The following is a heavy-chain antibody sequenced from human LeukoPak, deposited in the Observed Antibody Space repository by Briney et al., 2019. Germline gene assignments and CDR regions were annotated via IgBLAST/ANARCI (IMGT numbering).Heavy chain of an antibody. CDR1: GGPISSGGYS. D-gene: IGHD3-3*01. J-gene: IGHJ5*02. V-gene: IGHV4-30-2*01. Sequence: SETLSLTCAVSGGPISSGGYSWSWIRQPPGKGLEWIGYNYHSGSTYYNPSLKSRVTISVDRSKNQFSLKLSSVTAADTAVYYCARGYYDFWSGYFNWFDPWGQGTLVTVSS. CDR2: NYHSGST. CDR3: ARGYYDFWSGYFNWFDP.